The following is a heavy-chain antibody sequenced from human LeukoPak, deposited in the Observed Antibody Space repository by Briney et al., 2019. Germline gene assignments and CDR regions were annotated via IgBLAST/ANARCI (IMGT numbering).Heavy chain of an antibody. Sequence: SETLSLTCAVSGGSISSNNWWSWVRQPPGKGLEWIGEIYHSGSTNYNPSLKSRVTISVDKSKSQFSLKLRPVTAADTAVYYCATSSSSWYYFDYWGQGTLVTVSS. J-gene: IGHJ4*02. CDR1: GGSISSNNW. V-gene: IGHV4-4*02. CDR3: ATSSSSWYYFDY. D-gene: IGHD6-13*01. CDR2: IYHSGST.